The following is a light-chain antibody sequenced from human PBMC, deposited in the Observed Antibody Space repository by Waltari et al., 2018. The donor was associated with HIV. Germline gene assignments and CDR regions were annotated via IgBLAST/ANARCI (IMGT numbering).Light chain of an antibody. V-gene: IGLV2-11*01. CDR3: CSYAATYNHV. CDR1: SSDVGGYTY. J-gene: IGLJ1*01. CDR2: DVN. Sequence: QSALTQPRSVSGSPGQSVTISCTGTSSDVGGYTYVSWYQQHPGKAPKLMIYDVNKRPSGVPARFSGSKSGNTASLTISGLQAEDEADYYCCSYAATYNHVFGGGTQVTVL.